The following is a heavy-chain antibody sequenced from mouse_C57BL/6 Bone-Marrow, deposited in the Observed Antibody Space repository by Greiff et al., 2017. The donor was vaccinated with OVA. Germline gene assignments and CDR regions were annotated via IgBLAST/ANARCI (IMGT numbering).Heavy chain of an antibody. CDR3: ARGGYSNTWFAY. V-gene: IGHV1-69*01. D-gene: IGHD2-5*01. J-gene: IGHJ3*01. CDR2: IDPSDSYT. Sequence: QVQLKESGAELVMPGASVKLSCKASVYTFTSYWMHWVKQRPGQGLEWIGEIDPSDSYTNYNQKFKGKSTLTVDKSSSTAYMQLSSLTSEDSAVYYCARGGYSNTWFAYWGQGTLVTVSA. CDR1: VYTFTSYW.